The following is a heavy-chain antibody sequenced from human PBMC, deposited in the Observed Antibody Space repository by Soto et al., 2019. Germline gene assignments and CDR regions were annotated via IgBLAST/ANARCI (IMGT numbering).Heavy chain of an antibody. Sequence: QVQLVESGGGVVQPGRSLRLSCAASGFTFSSYAMHWVRQAPGKGLEWVAVISYDGSNQYYADSVKGRFTISRDNSKNPLYLQMTSLRAEDTAVYYCGRDASYGYKMNLAYWGKGTLVTVSS. J-gene: IGHJ4*02. V-gene: IGHV3-30-3*01. D-gene: IGHD5-18*01. CDR2: ISYDGSNQ. CDR1: GFTFSSYA. CDR3: GRDASYGYKMNLAY.